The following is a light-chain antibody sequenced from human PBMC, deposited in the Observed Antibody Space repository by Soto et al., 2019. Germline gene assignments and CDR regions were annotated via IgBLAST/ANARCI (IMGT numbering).Light chain of an antibody. V-gene: IGKV3-11*01. J-gene: IGKJ3*01. Sequence: EIVLTQSPATLSLSPGERATLSCRASQSVSSYLAWYQQKPGQAPRLLIYDASNRATGIPDRFSGSGSGTDFTLTISSLEPEDFAVYYCQQRINWPPRFTFGPGTKVDIK. CDR1: QSVSSY. CDR3: QQRINWPPRFT. CDR2: DAS.